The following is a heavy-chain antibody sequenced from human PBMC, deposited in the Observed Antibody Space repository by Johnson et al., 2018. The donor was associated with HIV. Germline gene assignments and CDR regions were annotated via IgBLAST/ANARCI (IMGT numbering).Heavy chain of an antibody. J-gene: IGHJ3*01. D-gene: IGHD5-24*01. CDR3: ARDGPWLQSRRDAFDF. Sequence: QVQLVESGGGLAQPGGSLRLSCAASGCTFSSYAMHWVRQAPGKGLEWVAAISHDGSNKYYADSGKGRFTTFRDNSENTLYRQMNSLRAEDTAVYYCARDGPWLQSRRDAFDFWGQGTMVTVSS. V-gene: IGHV3-30*04. CDR2: ISHDGSNK. CDR1: GCTFSSYA.